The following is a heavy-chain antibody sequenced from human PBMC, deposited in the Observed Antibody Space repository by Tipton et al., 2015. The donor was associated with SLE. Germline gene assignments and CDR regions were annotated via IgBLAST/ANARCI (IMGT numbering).Heavy chain of an antibody. Sequence: SLRLSCAASGSTVSSNYMSWVRQAPGKGLEWVSVIYSGGSTYYADSVKGRFTISRHNSKNSLYLQMNSLRAEDTALYYCARDPRLYYYDSSGYYPHWYFDLWGRGTLVTVSS. J-gene: IGHJ2*01. CDR1: GSTVSSNY. CDR3: ARDPRLYYYDSSGYYPHWYFDL. D-gene: IGHD3-22*01. V-gene: IGHV3-53*01. CDR2: IYSGGST.